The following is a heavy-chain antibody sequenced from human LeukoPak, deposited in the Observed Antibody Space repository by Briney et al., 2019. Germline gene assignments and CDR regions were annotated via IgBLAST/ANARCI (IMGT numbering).Heavy chain of an antibody. CDR1: GYTFTSYG. Sequence: ASVKVSCKASGYTFTSYGISWVRQAPGQGLEWMGWINPNSVGTNYAQKFQGRVTMTRDTSISTAYMELRRLRSDDTAVYYCARGLRDFPAFDYWGQGTLVTVSS. CDR3: ARGLRDFPAFDY. D-gene: IGHD2-2*01. V-gene: IGHV1-2*02. J-gene: IGHJ4*02. CDR2: INPNSVGT.